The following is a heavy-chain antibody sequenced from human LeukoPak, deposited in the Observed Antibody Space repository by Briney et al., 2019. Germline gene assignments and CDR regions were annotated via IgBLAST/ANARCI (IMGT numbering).Heavy chain of an antibody. J-gene: IGHJ4*02. V-gene: IGHV3-48*03. CDR1: GFTFSSYE. Sequence: GGSLRLSCAASGFTFSSYEMNWVRQAPGKGLEWVSYISSSSTIYDADSVKGRFTISRDNAKNSLYLQMNSLRAEDTAVYYCARESIAVAGAPFDYWGQGTLVTVSS. CDR3: ARESIAVAGAPFDY. D-gene: IGHD6-19*01. CDR2: ISSSSTI.